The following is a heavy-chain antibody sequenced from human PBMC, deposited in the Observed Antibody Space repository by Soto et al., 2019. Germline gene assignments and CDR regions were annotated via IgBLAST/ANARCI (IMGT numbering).Heavy chain of an antibody. V-gene: IGHV1-18*01. Sequence: QVQLVQSGAEVKKPGASVKVSCKASGYTFTSYGISWVRQAPGQGLEWMGWISAYNGNTNYAQKLQGRVTMTTDTAKSTAYMEMRSMGSDDTAVYFCARERGYGDYDSGYWGQGTLVTVSS. CDR1: GYTFTSYG. CDR3: ARERGYGDYDSGY. CDR2: ISAYNGNT. J-gene: IGHJ4*02. D-gene: IGHD4-17*01.